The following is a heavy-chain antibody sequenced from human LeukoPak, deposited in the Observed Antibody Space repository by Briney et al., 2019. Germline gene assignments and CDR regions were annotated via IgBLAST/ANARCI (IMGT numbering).Heavy chain of an antibody. CDR3: ARESRPTFYYDSSGYYPDY. J-gene: IGHJ4*02. Sequence: PSETLSLTCTVSGGSISSGDYYWSWIRQPPGKGLEWIGYIYYSGSTFYNPSLKSRVIISVDTSKNQFSLKLSSVTAADTAEYYCARESRPTFYYDSSGYYPDYWGQGTLVTVSS. CDR2: IYYSGST. CDR1: GGSISSGDYY. V-gene: IGHV4-30-4*01. D-gene: IGHD3-22*01.